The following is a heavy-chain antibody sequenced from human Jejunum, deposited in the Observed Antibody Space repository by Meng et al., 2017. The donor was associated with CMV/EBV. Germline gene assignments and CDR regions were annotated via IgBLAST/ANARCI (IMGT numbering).Heavy chain of an antibody. CDR3: ARYKGNDED. Sequence: SCSAAGYTFSNYALHWVRQAPGQRLEWMGWINGGSGNTKYSPILHGRVTITRDTSATTVYMEGSSLGAEDTAVYYWARYKGNDEDWGQGTLVTVSS. CDR2: INGGSGNT. J-gene: IGHJ4*02. V-gene: IGHV1-3*01. CDR1: GYTFSNYA. D-gene: IGHD1-20*01.